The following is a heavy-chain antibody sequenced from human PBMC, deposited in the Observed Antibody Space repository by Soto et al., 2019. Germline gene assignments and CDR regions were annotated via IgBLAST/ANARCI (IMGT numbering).Heavy chain of an antibody. J-gene: IGHJ6*02. CDR2: ISYDGRNK. CDR3: AKEGSDYDILTGSGYYGMDV. CDR1: GCIFSTYA. D-gene: IGHD3-9*01. Sequence: GGSLRLSCAASGCIFSTYAMHWVRQAPGKGLEWVTFISYDGRNKYYADSVKDRFTISRDNSKNTLYLLMNSLRAEDTAVYYCAKEGSDYDILTGSGYYGMDVWGQGTTVTVSS. V-gene: IGHV3-30*04.